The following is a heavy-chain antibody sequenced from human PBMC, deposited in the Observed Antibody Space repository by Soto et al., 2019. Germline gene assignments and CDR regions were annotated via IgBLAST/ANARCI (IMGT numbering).Heavy chain of an antibody. D-gene: IGHD3-22*01. V-gene: IGHV3-21*06. CDR1: GLIFSSSD. CDR2: INYNGIYS. CDR3: ARKSNSDMSGYDYFDY. J-gene: IGHJ4*02. Sequence: PGGSLRLSCAASGLIFSSSDMTWVRQAPGKGLEYVSSINYNGIYSFYAEAAKGRFTIYRDNAKNSLYLQMNSLTAEDTAVYFCARKSNSDMSGYDYFDYWGQGTLVTVSS.